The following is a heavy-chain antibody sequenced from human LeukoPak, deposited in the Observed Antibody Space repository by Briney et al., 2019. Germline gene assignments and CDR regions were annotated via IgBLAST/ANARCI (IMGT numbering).Heavy chain of an antibody. D-gene: IGHD1-26*01. Sequence: GASVKVSCKASGYTFTSYDINWVRQATGQGLEWMGWMNPNSGNTGYAQKFQGRVTMTRNTSISTAYMERSSPRSEDTAVYYCARGHPEWELLYPEAFDIWGQGTMVTVSS. J-gene: IGHJ3*02. CDR2: MNPNSGNT. CDR1: GYTFTSYD. V-gene: IGHV1-8*01. CDR3: ARGHPEWELLYPEAFDI.